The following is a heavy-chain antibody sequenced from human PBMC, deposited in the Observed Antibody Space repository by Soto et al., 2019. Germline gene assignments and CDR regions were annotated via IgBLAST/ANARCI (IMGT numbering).Heavy chain of an antibody. CDR1: GFTFSSYA. CDR2: ISGSGGST. J-gene: IGHJ4*02. D-gene: IGHD3-9*01. V-gene: IGHV3-23*01. Sequence: PRLSCAASGFTFSSYAMRWGRQAPRNGLEWGAAISGSGGSTYYADPVKGRFTISRDTSKNTLYLQMNSLRAEDTAVYYCAKLADWLFQETGFDYWGQGTLVTVSS. CDR3: AKLADWLFQETGFDY.